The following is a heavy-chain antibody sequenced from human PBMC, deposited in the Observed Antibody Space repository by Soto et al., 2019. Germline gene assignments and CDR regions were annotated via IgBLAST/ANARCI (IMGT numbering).Heavy chain of an antibody. CDR3: ARSALPAAINNWFDP. D-gene: IGHD2-2*01. CDR2: IIPFFGKA. J-gene: IGHJ5*02. V-gene: IGHV1-69*06. Sequence: QVQLVQSGAEVKKPGSSVKVSCKASGGPFSNYAINWVRQAPGLGLEWMGGIIPFFGKADFAQRFQGRVTITADKSTNTAYMELSSLRSDDTAVYYCARSALPAAINNWFDPCGQGTLVTVSS. CDR1: GGPFSNYA.